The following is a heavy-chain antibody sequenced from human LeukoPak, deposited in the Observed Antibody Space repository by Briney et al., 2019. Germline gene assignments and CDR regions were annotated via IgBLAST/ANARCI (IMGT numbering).Heavy chain of an antibody. J-gene: IGHJ6*03. V-gene: IGHV1-2*02. CDR1: GYTFTGYY. CDR3: ARAGDYDILTGYYYYYYMDV. D-gene: IGHD3-9*01. CDR2: INPNSGGT. Sequence: ASVKVSCKASGYTFTGYYMHWVRQAPGQGLEWMGWINPNSGGTNYAQKLQGRVTMTTDTSTSTAYMELRSLRSDDTAVYYCARAGDYDILTGYYYYYYMDVWGKGTTVTISS.